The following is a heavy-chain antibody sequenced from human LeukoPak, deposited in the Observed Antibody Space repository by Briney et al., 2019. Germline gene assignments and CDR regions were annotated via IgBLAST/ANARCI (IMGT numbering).Heavy chain of an antibody. Sequence: GRSLRLSCAASGFTFDDYAMHWVRQAAWKGLEGVSGISWNSGSIGYAYSVKGRFTISRDNAKNSLYLQMNSLRAEDTALYYCAKDIGSGSYGLDAFDIWGQGTMVTVSS. J-gene: IGHJ3*02. CDR1: GFTFDDYA. CDR2: ISWNSGSI. D-gene: IGHD5-18*01. CDR3: AKDIGSGSYGLDAFDI. V-gene: IGHV3-9*01.